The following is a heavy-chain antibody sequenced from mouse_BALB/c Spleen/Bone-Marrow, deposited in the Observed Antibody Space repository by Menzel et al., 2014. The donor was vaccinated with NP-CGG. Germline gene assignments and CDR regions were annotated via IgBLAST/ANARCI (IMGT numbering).Heavy chain of an antibody. Sequence: VQLVESGPGLVAPSQSLSITCTVSGFSLTNYGVHWVRQPPGKGLEWLGVIWAGGSTNYNSALMSRLSISKDNSKSQIFLKMNSLQTDDTAMYYCARDREYGYYYAMDYWGQGTSVTVSS. J-gene: IGHJ4*01. CDR1: GFSLTNYG. V-gene: IGHV2-9*02. D-gene: IGHD2-2*01. CDR3: ARDREYGYYYAMDY. CDR2: IWAGGST.